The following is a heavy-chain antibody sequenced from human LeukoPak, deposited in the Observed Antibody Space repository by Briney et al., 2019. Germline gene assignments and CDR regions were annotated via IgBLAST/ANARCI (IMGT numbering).Heavy chain of an antibody. Sequence: GGSLRLSCAASGFTFSSYSMNWVRQAPGKGLEWVSSISSSSSYIYYADSVKGRFTISRDNAKNSLYLQMNSLRAEDTAVYYCARGSQDYGDYDQGFDYWGQGTLVTVSS. J-gene: IGHJ4*02. CDR1: GFTFSSYS. D-gene: IGHD4-17*01. CDR3: ARGSQDYGDYDQGFDY. CDR2: ISSSSSYI. V-gene: IGHV3-21*01.